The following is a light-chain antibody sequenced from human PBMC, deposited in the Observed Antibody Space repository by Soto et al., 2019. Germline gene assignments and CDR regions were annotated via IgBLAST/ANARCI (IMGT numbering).Light chain of an antibody. CDR1: QSVDIN. Sequence: EIVMTQSPVTLSASPGERVSLSCRASQSVDINLAWYQQKPGQAPRLLIYEASTRASDIPSRFSGTGSGTDFTLTIGSLPSEDFAIYFCQHYSKWPPRYTFGQGTKVEIK. CDR3: QHYSKWPPRYT. CDR2: EAS. V-gene: IGKV3-15*01. J-gene: IGKJ2*01.